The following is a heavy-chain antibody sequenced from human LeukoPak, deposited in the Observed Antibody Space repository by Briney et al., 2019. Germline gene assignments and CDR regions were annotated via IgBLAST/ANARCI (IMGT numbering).Heavy chain of an antibody. CDR2: ISDTGYST. D-gene: IGHD4-17*01. CDR1: GFTFSSYA. J-gene: IGHJ4*02. V-gene: IGHV3-23*01. CDR3: GSPIYGDFGFAY. Sequence: GGSLRLSCAASGFTFSSYAMSWVRQAPGKGLEWVSAISDTGYSTYYTDSVKGRFTISRDNSKNTLYLQMNSLRPEDTAVYYCGSPIYGDFGFAYWGQGTLVTVSS.